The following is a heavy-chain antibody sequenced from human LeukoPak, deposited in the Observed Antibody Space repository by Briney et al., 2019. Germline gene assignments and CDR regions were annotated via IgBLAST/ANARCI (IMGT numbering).Heavy chain of an antibody. CDR1: GFTFSSYW. CDR3: ARVTAVAGFDH. Sequence: GGSLRLSCAASGFTFSSYWMSWVRQAPGKGLEWVANIKDDGRQKYYVDSVKGRFTISRDNAKNSLSLQMNSLRAEDAAVYYCARVTAVAGFDHWGQGTLVTVSS. J-gene: IGHJ4*02. V-gene: IGHV3-7*03. D-gene: IGHD6-19*01. CDR2: IKDDGRQK.